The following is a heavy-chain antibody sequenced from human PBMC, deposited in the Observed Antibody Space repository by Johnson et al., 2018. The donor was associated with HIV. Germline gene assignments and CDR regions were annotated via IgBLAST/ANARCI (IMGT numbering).Heavy chain of an antibody. Sequence: VQLVESGGGVVQPGRSLRLSCAASGFTFSSYWMHWVRQAPGKGLVWVSRINSDGSSTSYADSVKGRFTISRDNAKNSLYLQMNSLRAEDTALYYCAKGSGGSGYIYRGAFDIWGQGTVVTVSS. D-gene: IGHD3-3*01. V-gene: IGHV3-74*02. CDR2: INSDGSST. J-gene: IGHJ3*02. CDR3: AKGSGGSGYIYRGAFDI. CDR1: GFTFSSYW.